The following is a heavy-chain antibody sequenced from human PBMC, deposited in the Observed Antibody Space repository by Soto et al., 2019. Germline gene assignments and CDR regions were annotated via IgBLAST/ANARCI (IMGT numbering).Heavy chain of an antibody. CDR1: GGSISSYY. V-gene: IGHV4-59*01. J-gene: IGHJ4*02. CDR2: IYYSGST. Sequence: SETLSLTCTVSGGSISSYYWSWIRQLPGKGLEWIGYIYYSGSTNYNPSLKSRVTISVDTSKNQFSLKLSSVTAADTAVYYCARVGGYSSSPGYDYWGQGTLVTVSS. CDR3: ARVGGYSSSPGYDY. D-gene: IGHD6-6*01.